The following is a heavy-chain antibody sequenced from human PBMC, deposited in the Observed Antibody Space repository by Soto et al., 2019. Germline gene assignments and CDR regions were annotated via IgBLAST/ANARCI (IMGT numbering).Heavy chain of an antibody. CDR3: ARGRWLPLPDY. D-gene: IGHD5-12*01. CDR1: GFTFSSYW. J-gene: IGHJ4*02. Sequence: GGSLRLSCAASGFTFSSYWMSWVRQAPGKWLEWVANIKQDGSEKYYVDSVKGRFTISRDNAKNSVYLQMNSLRAEDTAVYYCARGRWLPLPDYWGQGXLVTVYS. CDR2: IKQDGSEK. V-gene: IGHV3-7*03.